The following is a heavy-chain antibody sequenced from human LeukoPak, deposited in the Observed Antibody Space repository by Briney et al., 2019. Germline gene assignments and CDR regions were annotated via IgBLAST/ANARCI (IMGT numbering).Heavy chain of an antibody. Sequence: PGGSLRLSCAASGVTFSNAWMSWVRQAPGKGLEWVGRIKSKTDGGTTDYAAPVKGRLTLSRDDSRNSLYVQKNGIKREYTAVYKCTTDTAMRPWGQGTLVTVSS. V-gene: IGHV3-15*01. D-gene: IGHD5-18*01. J-gene: IGHJ5*02. CDR2: IKSKTDGGTT. CDR3: TTDTAMRP. CDR1: GVTFSNAW.